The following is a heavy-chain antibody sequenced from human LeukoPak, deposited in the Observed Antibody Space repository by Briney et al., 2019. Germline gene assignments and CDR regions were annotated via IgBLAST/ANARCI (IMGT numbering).Heavy chain of an antibody. CDR2: ISYDGSNE. CDR1: GFTFSSYV. Sequence: GGSLRLSCAASGFTFSSYVMHWVRQAPGKGLEWVAIISYDGSNEYYADSVKGRFTISRDNSKNTLYLQMNSLRAADTAVYYCAKLLSNSGRFLYWGQGTLVTVSS. J-gene: IGHJ4*02. V-gene: IGHV3-30*04. CDR3: AKLLSNSGRFLY. D-gene: IGHD4-23*01.